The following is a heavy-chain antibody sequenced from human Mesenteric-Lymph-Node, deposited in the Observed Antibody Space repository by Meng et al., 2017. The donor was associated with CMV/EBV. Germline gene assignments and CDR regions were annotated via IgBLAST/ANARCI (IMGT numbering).Heavy chain of an antibody. D-gene: IGHD5-18*01. CDR3: AKGSRGYSYGPIDY. CDR1: GFTFKNFG. J-gene: IGHJ4*02. Sequence: GESLKISCAASGFTFKNFGMHWVRQAPGKGLEWVAFIQNDGSFEYFSDSVKGRFTISRDNSKNTMYLQMNRLRGEDTAVYYCAKGSRGYSYGPIDYWGKGTLVTVSS. V-gene: IGHV3-30*02. CDR2: IQNDGSFE.